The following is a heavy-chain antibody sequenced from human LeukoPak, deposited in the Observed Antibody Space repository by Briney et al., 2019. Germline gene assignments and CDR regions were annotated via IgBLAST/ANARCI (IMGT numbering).Heavy chain of an antibody. D-gene: IGHD3-9*01. V-gene: IGHV3-23*01. CDR3: ARGSKSWYFDWLSYFDY. Sequence: GGSLRLSCAASGFIFSNYGMSWVRQAPGKGLEWVSILSASGISTYYADSVKGRFTISRDNSKNTLYLQMNSLRAEDTAVYYCARGSKSWYFDWLSYFDYWGQGTLVTVSS. CDR1: GFIFSNYG. J-gene: IGHJ4*02. CDR2: LSASGIST.